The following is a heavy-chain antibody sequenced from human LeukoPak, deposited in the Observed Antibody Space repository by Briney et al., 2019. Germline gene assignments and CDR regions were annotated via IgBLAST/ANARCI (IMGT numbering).Heavy chain of an antibody. Sequence: GGSLRLSCAASGFSLRRYWMSWVRQAPGKGLEWVARLHADGNEKNFVGSVQGRFTVSRDNAKNSLYLQMNSLRVEDTAVYYCARGGYSFDYMGQGTLVTVSS. CDR1: GFSLRRYW. CDR2: LHADGNEK. V-gene: IGHV3-7*01. J-gene: IGHJ4*02. D-gene: IGHD5-12*01. CDR3: ARGGYSFDY.